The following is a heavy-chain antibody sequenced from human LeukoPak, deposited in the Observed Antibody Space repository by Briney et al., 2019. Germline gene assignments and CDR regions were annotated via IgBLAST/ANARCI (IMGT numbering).Heavy chain of an antibody. Sequence: ASVKVSCKASGGTFTRYGISWVRQAPGQRLEWMGRIIPVLGMTNYAQKFQGRVTISAATSTSTAYMELSTLRSEDTAMYYCARDDSSGYYYGWGQGTLVSVSS. J-gene: IGHJ4*02. CDR1: GGTFTRYG. CDR2: IIPVLGMT. CDR3: ARDDSSGYYYG. V-gene: IGHV1-69*04. D-gene: IGHD3-22*01.